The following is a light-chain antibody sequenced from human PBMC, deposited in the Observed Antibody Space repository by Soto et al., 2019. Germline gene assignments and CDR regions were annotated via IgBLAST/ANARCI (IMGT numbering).Light chain of an antibody. V-gene: IGKV3-11*01. CDR3: QERYNWCRT. CDR2: DVS. J-gene: IGKJ1*01. Sequence: IVLAPFPATLSLSPGITATLCCRASQNISNYLILYEQKPGQAPSLLIYDVSNRATGIPARFSGSGSGTDFTLTISSLEPEDFAVYYSQERYNWCRTFGQGTKVDIK. CDR1: QNISNY.